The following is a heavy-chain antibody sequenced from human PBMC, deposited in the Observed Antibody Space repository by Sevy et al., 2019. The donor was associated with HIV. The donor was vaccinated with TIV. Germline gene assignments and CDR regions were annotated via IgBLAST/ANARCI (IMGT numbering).Heavy chain of an antibody. J-gene: IGHJ6*02. Sequence: GESLKISCAASGFTFSSYSMNWVRQAPGKGLEWVSYISSSSSTIYYADSVKGRFTISRDNAKNSLYLQMNSLRDEDTAVYYRARGKRGNYYDSSGYSIQYYYYGMDVWGQGTTVTVSS. D-gene: IGHD3-22*01. CDR1: GFTFSSYS. CDR3: ARGKRGNYYDSSGYSIQYYYYGMDV. CDR2: ISSSSSTI. V-gene: IGHV3-48*02.